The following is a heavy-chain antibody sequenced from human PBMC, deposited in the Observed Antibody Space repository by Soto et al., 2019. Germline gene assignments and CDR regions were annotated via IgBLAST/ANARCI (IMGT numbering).Heavy chain of an antibody. CDR2: IYYSGST. CDR1: GGSISRGGYC. J-gene: IGHJ4*02. CDR3: AREARVSRIMITFGGVIENY. Sequence: SQTLSLTCTVSGGSISRGGYCWSWIRQHPGKGLEWIGYIYYSGSTYYNPSLKSRVTISVDTSKNQFSLKLSSVTAADTAVYYCAREARVSRIMITFGGVIENYWGQGTLVTSPQ. D-gene: IGHD3-16*02. V-gene: IGHV4-31*03.